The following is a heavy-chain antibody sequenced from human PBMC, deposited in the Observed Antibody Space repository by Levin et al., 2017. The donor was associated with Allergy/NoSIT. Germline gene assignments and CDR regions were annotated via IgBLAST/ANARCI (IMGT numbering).Heavy chain of an antibody. CDR2: IYYSGST. J-gene: IGHJ4*02. D-gene: IGHD5-12*01. CDR1: GGSVRSGSYY. V-gene: IGHV4-61*01. CDR3: ARDLGYSGYANFDY. Sequence: SQTLSLTCTVSGGSVRSGSYYWNWIRQPPGKGLEWIGYIYYSGSTNYNPSLKSRVTISVDTSKNQFSLKLSSVTAADTAVYYCARDLGYSGYANFDYWGQGTLVTVSS.